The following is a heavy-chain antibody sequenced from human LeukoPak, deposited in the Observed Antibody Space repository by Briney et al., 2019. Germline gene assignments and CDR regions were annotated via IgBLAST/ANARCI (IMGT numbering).Heavy chain of an antibody. CDR1: GFTFSNSA. D-gene: IGHD3-22*01. V-gene: IGHV3-23*01. CDR2: ISGSGGSI. Sequence: GGSLRLSCAASGFTFSNSAMSLVRQAPGKGLAWVSSISGSGGSIYYADSVKGRFTISRDNFKNILYLQMNSLRAEDTAVYYCAKDRDDSSGFYHDYWGQGTLLTVSS. CDR3: AKDRDDSSGFYHDY. J-gene: IGHJ4*02.